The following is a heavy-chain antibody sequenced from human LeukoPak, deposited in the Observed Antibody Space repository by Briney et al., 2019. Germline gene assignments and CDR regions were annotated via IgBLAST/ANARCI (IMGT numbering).Heavy chain of an antibody. J-gene: IGHJ4*02. V-gene: IGHV7-4-1*02. Sequence: ASVNVSFTASGYTFTNYGMNWVRQAPGQGLEWMGWINTNTGNPTYAQGFTGRLVFSLDTSVSTPYLQISSLRAEDTALYYCARDKYQLPYEIDYWGQGTLVTVSS. D-gene: IGHD2-2*01. CDR3: ARDKYQLPYEIDY. CDR2: INTNTGNP. CDR1: GYTFTNYG.